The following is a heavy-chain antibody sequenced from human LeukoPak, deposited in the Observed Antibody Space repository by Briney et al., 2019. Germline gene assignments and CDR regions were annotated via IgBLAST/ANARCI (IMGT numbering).Heavy chain of an antibody. Sequence: GGSLRLSCAASGFTFSSYAMSWVRQAPGKGLEWVSAISGSGGSTYYADSVKGRFTISRDNSKNTLYLQMNSLRAEDTAVYYCAKVLKDIVVVVAATFAFDIWGQGTMVTVSS. D-gene: IGHD2-15*01. CDR3: AKVLKDIVVVVAATFAFDI. V-gene: IGHV3-23*01. CDR1: GFTFSSYA. J-gene: IGHJ3*02. CDR2: ISGSGGST.